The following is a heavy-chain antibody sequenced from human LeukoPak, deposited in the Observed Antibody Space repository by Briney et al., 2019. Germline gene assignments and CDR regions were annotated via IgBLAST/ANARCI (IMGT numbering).Heavy chain of an antibody. Sequence: SGPALVKPTQTLTLTCTFSGFSLSTSGMCVSWIRQPPGKALEWLARIDWDDDKYYSTSLKTRLTISKDTSKNQVVLTMTNMDPVDTATYYCAHSVVVVVAGSLTDWFDPWGQGTLVTVSS. D-gene: IGHD2-15*01. CDR2: IDWDDDK. J-gene: IGHJ5*02. CDR1: GFSLSTSGMC. V-gene: IGHV2-70*11. CDR3: AHSVVVVVAGSLTDWFDP.